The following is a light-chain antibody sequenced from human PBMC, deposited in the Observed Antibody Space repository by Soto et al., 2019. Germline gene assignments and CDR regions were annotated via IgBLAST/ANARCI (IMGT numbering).Light chain of an antibody. V-gene: IGKV3-11*01. CDR1: QYINTR. CDR2: QTS. J-gene: IGKJ1*01. Sequence: IVLSQSPDTLSLFPGDRVTLSCRASQYINTRLAWYQHRPGQAPRLLIYQTSIRAAGIPARFSASGTGTDFTLTISDVQPEDFAVYYCHQRQSWPRTFGQGTKVDIK. CDR3: HQRQSWPRT.